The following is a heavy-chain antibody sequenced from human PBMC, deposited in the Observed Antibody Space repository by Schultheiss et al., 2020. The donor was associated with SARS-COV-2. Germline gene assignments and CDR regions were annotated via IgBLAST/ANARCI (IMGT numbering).Heavy chain of an antibody. CDR1: GFTFSSYW. CDR2: INSDGSST. CDR3: ARAGGDFWGTYGMDV. D-gene: IGHD3-16*01. Sequence: GGSLRLSCAASGFTFSSYWMHWVRQAPGKGLVWVSRINSDGSSTSYADSVKGRFTISRDNAKNTLYLQMNSLRAEDTAVYYCARAGGDFWGTYGMDVWGQGTTVTVSS. V-gene: IGHV3-74*01. J-gene: IGHJ6*02.